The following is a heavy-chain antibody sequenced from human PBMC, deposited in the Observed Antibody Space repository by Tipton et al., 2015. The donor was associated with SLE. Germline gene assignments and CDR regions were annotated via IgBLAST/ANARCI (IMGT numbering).Heavy chain of an antibody. CDR1: GFTLSSYE. CDR2: SSSSGSTR. Sequence: SLRLSCAVSGFTLSSYEMNWVRLAPGKGLEWVSSSSSSGSTRYYADSVKGRFTLSRGNAKNSLWLQMNSLRAADTAIYYCARDGGSLEDYMDVWGKGTTVTVSS. D-gene: IGHD1-26*01. CDR3: ARDGGSLEDYMDV. V-gene: IGHV3-48*03. J-gene: IGHJ6*03.